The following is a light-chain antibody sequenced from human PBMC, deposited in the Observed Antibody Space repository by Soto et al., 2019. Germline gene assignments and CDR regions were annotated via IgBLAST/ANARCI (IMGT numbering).Light chain of an antibody. Sequence: EIVLTQSPGTLSLSPGGRATLSCRASQSLSSTYLAWYQQHPGQAPRLLISGASIRATGIPDRFSGSGSGTDFTLTISRLEPEDFAVYYCQQYDISWTFGQGTRLEIK. V-gene: IGKV3-20*01. J-gene: IGKJ5*01. CDR2: GAS. CDR1: QSLSSTY. CDR3: QQYDISWT.